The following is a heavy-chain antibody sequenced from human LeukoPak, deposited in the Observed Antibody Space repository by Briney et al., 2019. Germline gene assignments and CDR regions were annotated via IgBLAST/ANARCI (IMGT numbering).Heavy chain of an antibody. CDR2: ISSSGSTI. J-gene: IGHJ2*01. Sequence: PGGSLRLSCAASGFTFSSYEMNWVRQAPGKGLEWVSYISSSGSTIYYADSVKGRFTISRDNAKNSLYLQMNSLRAEDTAVYYCARERMAGFGEAGYFDLWGRGTLVTVPS. CDR3: ARERMAGFGEAGYFDL. D-gene: IGHD3-10*01. CDR1: GFTFSSYE. V-gene: IGHV3-48*03.